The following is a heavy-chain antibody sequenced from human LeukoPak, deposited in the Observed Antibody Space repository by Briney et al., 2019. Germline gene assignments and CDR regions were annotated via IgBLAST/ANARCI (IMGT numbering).Heavy chain of an antibody. D-gene: IGHD1-26*01. J-gene: IGHJ4*02. V-gene: IGHV4-34*01. CDR2: INHSGST. CDR1: GGSFSGYY. Sequence: SETLSLTCAVYGGSFSGYYWSWIRQPPGKGLEWIGEINHSGSTNYNPSLKSRVTISVDTSKNQFSLKLSSVTAADTAVYYCAKSGGYGLIDYWGQGTRVTVSS. CDR3: AKSGGYGLIDY.